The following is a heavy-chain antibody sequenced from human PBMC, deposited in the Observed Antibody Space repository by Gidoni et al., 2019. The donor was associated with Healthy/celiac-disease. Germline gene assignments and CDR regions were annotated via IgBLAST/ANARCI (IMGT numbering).Heavy chain of an antibody. CDR1: GFTFSSYS. CDR3: ARDRPPLMGCSGGSCYWGNWFDP. J-gene: IGHJ5*02. Sequence: EVQLVESGGGLVQPGGSLRLSCAASGFTFSSYSMNWVRQAPGKGLEWVSYISSSSSTIYYADSVKGRFTISRDNAKNSLYLQMNSLRDEDTAVYYCARDRPPLMGCSGGSCYWGNWFDPWGQGTLVTVSS. CDR2: ISSSSSTI. V-gene: IGHV3-48*02. D-gene: IGHD2-15*01.